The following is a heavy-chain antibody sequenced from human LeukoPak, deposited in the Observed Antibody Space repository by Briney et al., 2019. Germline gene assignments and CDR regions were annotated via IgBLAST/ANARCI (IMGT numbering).Heavy chain of an antibody. V-gene: IGHV3-30*18. J-gene: IGHJ4*02. CDR1: GFTFSNYG. D-gene: IGHD2-2*01. CDR2: ISYDGNNK. Sequence: PGRSLRLSCAASGFTFSNYGMHWVRQAPGKGLKWVAVISYDGNNKYSADSVRGRFTISRDNSKNTLYLQMDSLRAEDTALYYCAKGDSGYCSSISCYLDYWGQGTLVTVSS. CDR3: AKGDSGYCSSISCYLDY.